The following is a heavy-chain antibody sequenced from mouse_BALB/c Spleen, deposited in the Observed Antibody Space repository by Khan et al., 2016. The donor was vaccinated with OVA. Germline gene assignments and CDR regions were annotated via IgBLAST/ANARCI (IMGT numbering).Heavy chain of an antibody. CDR1: GYSFTSYL. J-gene: IGHJ3*01. CDR3: TRGGYSSFTY. Sequence: VQLKQSGTVLARPGASVKMSCKASGYSFTSYLIHWVKQRPGQGLEWIGGIYPGNSDTSYNQQFKDKAKLTAGTSASPAYMELSILTNADAAVYYCTRGGYSSFTYWGQGTLVTVSA. D-gene: IGHD1-3*01. V-gene: IGHV1-5*01. CDR2: IYPGNSDT.